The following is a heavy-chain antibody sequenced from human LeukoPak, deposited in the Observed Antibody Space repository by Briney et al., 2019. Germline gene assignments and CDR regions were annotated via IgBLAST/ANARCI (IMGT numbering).Heavy chain of an antibody. V-gene: IGHV3-11*01. Sequence: GGSLRLSCAASGFTFSDYYRSWIRQAPGKGLEWVSYISSSGSTIYYADSVKGRFTISRDNAKNSLYLQMNSLRAEDTAVYYCARDRGQQLVLGYFDHWGQGTLVTVSS. CDR3: ARDRGQQLVLGYFDH. CDR2: ISSSGSTI. CDR1: GFTFSDYY. J-gene: IGHJ4*02. D-gene: IGHD6-13*01.